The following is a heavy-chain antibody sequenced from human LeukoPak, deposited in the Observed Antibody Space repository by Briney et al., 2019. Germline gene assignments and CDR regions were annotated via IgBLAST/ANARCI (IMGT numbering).Heavy chain of an antibody. CDR3: ARDQEYSSSWYHGAFDI. J-gene: IGHJ3*02. CDR2: IYYSGST. D-gene: IGHD6-13*01. Sequence: SETLSLTCTVSGGSISSYYWGWVRQHPGKGLEWIGYIYYSGSTYYNPSLKSRVTISVDTSKNQFSLKLSSVTAADTAVYYCARDQEYSSSWYHGAFDIWGQGTMVTVSS. V-gene: IGHV4-59*06. CDR1: GGSISSYY.